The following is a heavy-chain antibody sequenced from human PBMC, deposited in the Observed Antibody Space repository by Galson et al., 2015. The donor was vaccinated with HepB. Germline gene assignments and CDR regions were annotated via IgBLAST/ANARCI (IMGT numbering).Heavy chain of an antibody. CDR2: ISYDGINK. CDR1: GSTFSNYA. Sequence: SLRLSCAASGSTFSNYAFHWVRQAPGKGLEWVALISYDGINKYNADSLKGRFTISRDKSKNTLFLQMNNMRGEDTALYYCASLETRGMTTMPFDYWGQGTLVTVSS. D-gene: IGHD5-24*01. CDR3: ASLETRGMTTMPFDY. J-gene: IGHJ4*02. V-gene: IGHV3-30-3*02.